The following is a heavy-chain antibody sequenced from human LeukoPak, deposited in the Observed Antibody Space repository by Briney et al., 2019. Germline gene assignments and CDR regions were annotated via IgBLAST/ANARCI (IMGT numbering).Heavy chain of an antibody. D-gene: IGHD3-10*01. CDR3: ARDQGSHYDY. CDR2: ISSSSSYI. Sequence: GGSLRLSCAASGFTFSSYSMNWVRQAPGKGLEWVSSISSSSSYIYYADSVKGRFTISRDNAKNSLYLQMNSLRTEDTAVYYCARDQGSHYDYWGQGTPVTVSS. V-gene: IGHV3-21*01. CDR1: GFTFSSYS. J-gene: IGHJ4*02.